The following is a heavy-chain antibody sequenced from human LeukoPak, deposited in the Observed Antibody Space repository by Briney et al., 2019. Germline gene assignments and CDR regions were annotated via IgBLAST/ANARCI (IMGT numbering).Heavy chain of an antibody. CDR1: EFLFNNYA. CDR2: ISITGRST. Sequence: GGSLRLSCAASEFLFNNYAMSWVRQAAGKGLECVSIISITGRSTSYADSAKGRFTISRDNSKNMLYLQMNSLRAEDTAVYYCVKPLVTGRLSGVFEYWGQGALVTVSS. CDR3: VKPLVTGRLSGVFEY. J-gene: IGHJ4*02. D-gene: IGHD6-6*01. V-gene: IGHV3-23*01.